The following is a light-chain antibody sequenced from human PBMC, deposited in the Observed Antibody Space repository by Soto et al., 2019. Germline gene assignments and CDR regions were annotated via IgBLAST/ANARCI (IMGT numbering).Light chain of an antibody. Sequence: EIQLTQSPSFLCASVGDRVTITRRASQGISSYLAWYQQKPGKAPKILIYGESTLQSGVPSRFSGSGSGTELTLTISRLEPEDFATYYCKHYSTVWEFGKGNKVDIK. CDR3: KHYSTVWE. CDR2: GES. J-gene: IGKJ1*01. CDR1: QGISSY. V-gene: IGKV1-9*01.